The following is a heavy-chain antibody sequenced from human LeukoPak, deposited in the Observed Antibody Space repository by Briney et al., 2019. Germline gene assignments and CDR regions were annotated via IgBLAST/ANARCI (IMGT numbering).Heavy chain of an antibody. CDR3: AKGHIGAAAEN. CDR1: LGTFSCYA. D-gene: IGHD6-13*01. CDR2: IIPIFGTA. Sequence: PVKVSCKSSLGTFSCYAISWVRPAPGQGREWMGGIIPIFGTANYAQKFQGRVTITADESTSNAYMELSSLRSEDTAVYYCAKGHIGAAAENWGQGTLVTVSS. V-gene: IGHV1-69*01. J-gene: IGHJ4*02.